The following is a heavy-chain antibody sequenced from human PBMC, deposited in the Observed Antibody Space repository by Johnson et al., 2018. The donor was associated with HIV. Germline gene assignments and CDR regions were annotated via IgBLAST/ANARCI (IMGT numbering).Heavy chain of an antibody. CDR3: TSDRRGSSGAFDI. Sequence: VQLVESGGGLVQPGGSLRLSCAASGFTVSSNYMSWVRQAPGKGLEWVSGISWNSGSIAYADSVKGRFTISRDNAKNSLYLQMNSLRAEDTALYYCTSDRRGSSGAFDIWGQGTMVTVSS. CDR1: GFTVSSNY. D-gene: IGHD1-26*01. V-gene: IGHV3-9*01. J-gene: IGHJ3*02. CDR2: ISWNSGSI.